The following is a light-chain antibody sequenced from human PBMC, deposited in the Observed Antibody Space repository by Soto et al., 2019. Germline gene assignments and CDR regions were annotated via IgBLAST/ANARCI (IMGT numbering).Light chain of an antibody. CDR1: SSNIGSGYE. Sequence: QSVLTQPTSVSGAPGQRVTISCTGSSSNIGSGYEVHWYQQLPGTAPKLLIYGNIYRPSGVPDRFSGSKSDTSVSLAITGLQAEDEADYHCQSYDSSLSGVVFGGGTQLTVL. J-gene: IGLJ2*01. CDR2: GNI. V-gene: IGLV1-40*01. CDR3: QSYDSSLSGVV.